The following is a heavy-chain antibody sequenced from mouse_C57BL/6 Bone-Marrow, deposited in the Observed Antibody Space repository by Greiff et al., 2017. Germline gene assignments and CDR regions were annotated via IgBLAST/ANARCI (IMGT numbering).Heavy chain of an antibody. CDR1: GYAFSSSW. CDR2: IYPGDGDT. J-gene: IGHJ3*01. CDR3: ARGGDYGSSYVAWFAY. Sequence: ESGPELVKPGASVKISCKASGYAFSSSWMNWVKQRPGKGLEWIGRIYPGDGDTNYNGKFKGKATLTADKSSSTAYMQLSSLTSEDSAVYFCARGGDYGSSYVAWFAYWGQGTLVTVSA. V-gene: IGHV1-82*01. D-gene: IGHD1-1*01.